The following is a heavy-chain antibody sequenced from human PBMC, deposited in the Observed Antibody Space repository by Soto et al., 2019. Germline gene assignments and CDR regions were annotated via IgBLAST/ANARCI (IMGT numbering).Heavy chain of an antibody. J-gene: IGHJ4*02. CDR2: VSYDGSDE. D-gene: IGHD3-16*01. CDR3: AEETGEMSTIGYFDY. CDR1: GFIFTSYG. Sequence: QVQLVQSGGGVVQPGRSLTLSCATSGFIFTSYGMHWVRQAPGKRLEWVAVVSYDGSDENYADSVKGRFAISRDKSKNSLYLQMNSLRAEDTAVYYWAEETGEMSTIGYFDYWGQGTLVTVSS. V-gene: IGHV3-30*18.